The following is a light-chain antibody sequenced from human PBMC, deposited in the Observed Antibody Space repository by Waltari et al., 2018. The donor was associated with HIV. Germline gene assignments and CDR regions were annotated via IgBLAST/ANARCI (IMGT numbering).Light chain of an antibody. CDR2: AAS. V-gene: IGKV1-39*01. CDR3: LQSSNTPLT. Sequence: DIQMTQSPSSLSASVGDRVTLTCRASQNIDNFLNWFQQKPGKAPKLLIHAASSLQSGVPSRFSGSGSGTDFSLTISSLQPEDFATYYCLQSSNTPLTFGPGTKVDIK. J-gene: IGKJ3*01. CDR1: QNIDNF.